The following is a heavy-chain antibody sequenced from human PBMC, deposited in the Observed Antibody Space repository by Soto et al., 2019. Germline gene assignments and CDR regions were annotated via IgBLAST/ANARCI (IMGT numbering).Heavy chain of an antibody. V-gene: IGHV3-49*04. D-gene: IGHD6-19*01. Sequence: GSLKLSFTASGFTFGDYAMSWVRPAPGEGLGWGGFIRSKAYGGTTEYAASVKGRFTISRDDSKSIAYLQMNSLKTEDTAVYYCTRAPYSSGWLDYWGQGTLVTVSS. J-gene: IGHJ4*02. CDR2: IRSKAYGGTT. CDR3: TRAPYSSGWLDY. CDR1: GFTFGDYA.